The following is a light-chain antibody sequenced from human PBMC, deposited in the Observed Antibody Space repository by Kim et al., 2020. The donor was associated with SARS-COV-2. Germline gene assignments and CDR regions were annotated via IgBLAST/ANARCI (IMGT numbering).Light chain of an antibody. CDR1: ALPNQY. J-gene: IGLJ3*02. CDR3: QSSDSSDTFWV. Sequence: PGQTARITCTGDALPNQYAYWCQQKPGQAPVLVIYEDTERPSGIPERFSGSTSGTTVTLTISGVQAEDEADYYCQSSDSSDTFWVFGGGTQLTVL. V-gene: IGLV3-25*03. CDR2: EDT.